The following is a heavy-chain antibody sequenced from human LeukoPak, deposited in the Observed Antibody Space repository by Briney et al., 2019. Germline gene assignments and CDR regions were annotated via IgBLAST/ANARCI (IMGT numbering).Heavy chain of an antibody. Sequence: GGSLRLSCAASGFTFSSYAMSWVRQAPGKGLEWVSAISGSGGSTYYADSVKGRFTISRDNSKNTLYLQMNSLRAEDTAVYYCAKGKTRGCSYGYSFDYWGQGTLVTVSS. CDR1: GFTFSSYA. J-gene: IGHJ4*02. D-gene: IGHD5-18*01. CDR3: AKGKTRGCSYGYSFDY. V-gene: IGHV3-23*01. CDR2: ISGSGGST.